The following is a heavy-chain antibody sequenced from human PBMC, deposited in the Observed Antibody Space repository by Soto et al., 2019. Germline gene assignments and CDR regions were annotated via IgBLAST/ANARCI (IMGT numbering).Heavy chain of an antibody. CDR3: ARDYLVVPHRVIDY. CDR2: IWYDGSNK. Sequence: QVQLVESGGGVVQPGRSLRLSCAASGFTFSSYGMHWVRQAPGKGLEWVAVIWYDGSNKYYADSVKGRFTISRDNSKNTLYLQLNSLRAEDTAVYYFARDYLVVPHRVIDYCGQGTLVTVSS. J-gene: IGHJ4*02. D-gene: IGHD2-2*01. V-gene: IGHV3-33*01. CDR1: GFTFSSYG.